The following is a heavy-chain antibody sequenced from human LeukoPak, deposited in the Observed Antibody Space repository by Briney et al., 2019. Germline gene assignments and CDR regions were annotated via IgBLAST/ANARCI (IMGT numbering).Heavy chain of an antibody. CDR2: IYYSGST. D-gene: IGHD3-22*01. V-gene: IGHV4-59*08. CDR3: ARRGSYDSSGSETWSFDY. CDR1: GGSISSYY. Sequence: SETLSLTCTVSGGSISSYYWSWIRQPPGKGLEWIGYIYYSGSTNYNPSLKSRVTISVDTSKNQFSLKLSSVTAADTAVYYCARRGSYDSSGSETWSFDYWGQGTLVTVSS. J-gene: IGHJ4*02.